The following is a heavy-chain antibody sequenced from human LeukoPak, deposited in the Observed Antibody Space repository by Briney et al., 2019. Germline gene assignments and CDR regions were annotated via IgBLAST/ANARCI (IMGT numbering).Heavy chain of an antibody. Sequence: SETLSLTCAVYGGSFSGYYWNWIRLPPGKGLEWIGEIDHSGSTSYNPSLKSRVTISVDTSKSQFSLNLTSVTAADTAVYYCARFPRWFDPWGQGTLVTVSS. CDR2: IDHSGST. V-gene: IGHV4-34*01. CDR3: ARFPRWFDP. J-gene: IGHJ5*02. CDR1: GGSFSGYY.